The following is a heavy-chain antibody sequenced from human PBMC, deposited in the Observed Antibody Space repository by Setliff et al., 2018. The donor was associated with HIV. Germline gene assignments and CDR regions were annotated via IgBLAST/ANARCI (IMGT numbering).Heavy chain of an antibody. CDR1: GFTFSSYS. Sequence: LRLSCAASGFTFSSYSMNWVRQAPGKGLEWVSGISWNSDNIGYADSVKGRFTISRDNAKNSLYLQMDSLRAEDTAVYYCARDRAARLDYWGQGALVTVS. J-gene: IGHJ4*02. CDR2: ISWNSDNI. V-gene: IGHV3-21*04. D-gene: IGHD6-6*01. CDR3: ARDRAARLDY.